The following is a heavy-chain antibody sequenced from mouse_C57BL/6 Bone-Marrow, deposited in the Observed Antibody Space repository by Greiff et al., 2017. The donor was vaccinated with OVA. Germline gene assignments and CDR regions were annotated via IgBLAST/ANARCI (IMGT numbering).Heavy chain of an antibody. CDR2: IDPENGDT. D-gene: IGHD2-2*01. CDR1: GFNIKDDY. CDR3: TTAVWLRREAWFAY. Sequence: VQLQQSGAELVRPGASVKLSCTASGFNIKDDYMHWVKQRPEQGLEWIGWIDPENGDTEYASKFQGKATITADTSSNTAYLQLSSLTSEDTAVYYGTTAVWLRREAWFAYWGQGTLVTVSA. J-gene: IGHJ3*01. V-gene: IGHV14-4*01.